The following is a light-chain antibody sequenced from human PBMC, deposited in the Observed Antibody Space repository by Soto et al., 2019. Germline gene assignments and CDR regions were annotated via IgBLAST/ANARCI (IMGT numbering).Light chain of an antibody. CDR2: RAS. CDR1: QNINRN. V-gene: IGKV3-15*01. CDR3: QQYEESPPYS. J-gene: IGKJ2*01. Sequence: EIVLTQSPATLSVSPGESASLSCRASQNINRNLAWYQQRPGQDPRLLILRASTRASGIPARFSGSGSGTEFTLTVSGLESEDFAVYYCQQYEESPPYSFGQGTKVEIK.